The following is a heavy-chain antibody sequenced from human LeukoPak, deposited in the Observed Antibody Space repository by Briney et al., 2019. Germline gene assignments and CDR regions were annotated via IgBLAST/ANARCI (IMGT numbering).Heavy chain of an antibody. CDR1: GLSFSDHY. Sequence: PGGSLRLSCVASGLSFSDHYMGWIRQAPGKGLEWISYVSSSGSKTYNADSLKGRFTISRDNAKNSLYLGMNSLRDEDTAVYYCARGFYGGNPLDALDIWGQGTTVTVSS. CDR2: VSSSGSKT. CDR3: ARGFYGGNPLDALDI. D-gene: IGHD4-23*01. V-gene: IGHV3-11*01. J-gene: IGHJ3*02.